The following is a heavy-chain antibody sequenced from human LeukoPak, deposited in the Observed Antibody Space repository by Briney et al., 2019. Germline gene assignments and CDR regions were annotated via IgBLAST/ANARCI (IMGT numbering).Heavy chain of an antibody. CDR2: INHSGST. D-gene: IGHD5-18*01. J-gene: IGHJ4*02. CDR3: AGPRGYSYGYHRANDY. V-gene: IGHV4-34*01. Sequence: SETLSLTCAVYGGSFSGYYWSWIRQPPGKELEWIGEINHSGSTNYNPSLKSRVTISVDTSKNQFSLKLSSVTAADTAVYYCAGPRGYSYGYHRANDYWGQGTLVTVSS. CDR1: GGSFSGYY.